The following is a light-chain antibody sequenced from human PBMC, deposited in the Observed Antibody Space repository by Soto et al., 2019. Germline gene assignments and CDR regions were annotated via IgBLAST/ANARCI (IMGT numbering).Light chain of an antibody. CDR3: QVWHRRSDHYV. J-gene: IGLJ1*01. V-gene: IGLV3-21*02. CDR1: NIGNIN. Sequence: SYDLTQPPSVSVAPGQTATITCGGDNIGNINVHWYQQRPGQAPILVVYNDDDRPSGIPARFSGSNSGNTATLTISRVEAGDEADYYCQVWHRRSDHYVFGTGTKVTVL. CDR2: NDD.